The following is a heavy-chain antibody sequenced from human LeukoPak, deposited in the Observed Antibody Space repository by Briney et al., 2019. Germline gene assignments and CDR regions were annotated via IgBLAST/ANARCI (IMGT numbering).Heavy chain of an antibody. CDR3: GCTNYNPALKSRVTISLDTSENQFSLKLSSVTAADRAVYYCAREANSPTARYWYFDL. D-gene: IGHD3-10*01. CDR2: VYYSGST. CDR1: GGSVSSYY. V-gene: IGHV4-59*02. Sequence: SETLSLTCTVSGGSVSSYYWSWMRQSPGKGLEWIGYVYYSGSTNYNPALKSRVTISLDTSENQFSLKLSSVTAADTAVYYCGCTNYNPALKSRVTISLDTSENQFSLKLSSVTAADRAVYYCAREANSPTARYWYFDLWGRGTQVTVSS. J-gene: IGHJ2*01.